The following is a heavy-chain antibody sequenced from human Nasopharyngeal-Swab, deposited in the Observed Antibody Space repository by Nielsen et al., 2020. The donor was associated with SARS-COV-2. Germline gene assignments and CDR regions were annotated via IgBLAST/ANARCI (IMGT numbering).Heavy chain of an antibody. V-gene: IGHV4-30-4*01. CDR2: IYYSGST. D-gene: IGHD2-2*01. CDR3: ARDSRGWFDP. J-gene: IGHJ5*02. Sequence: SETLSLTCTVSGGCISSYYWSWIRQPPGKGLEWIGYIYYSGSTYYNPSLKSRVTISVDTSKNQFSLKLSSVTAADTAVYYCARDSRGWFDPWGQGTLVTVSS. CDR1: GGCISSYY.